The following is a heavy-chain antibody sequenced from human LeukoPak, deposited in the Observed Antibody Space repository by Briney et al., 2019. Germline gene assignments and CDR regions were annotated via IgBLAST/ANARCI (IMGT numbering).Heavy chain of an antibody. J-gene: IGHJ4*02. Sequence: NPGGSLRLSCAASGFTFSSYSMNWVRQAPGKGLEWVSYISSSSSYIYYADSVKGRFTISRDNAKNSLYLQMNSLRAEDTAVYYCARGGKRWLQSPHSPLDYWGQGTLVTVSS. CDR3: ARGGKRWLQSPHSPLDY. CDR1: GFTFSSYS. V-gene: IGHV3-21*01. D-gene: IGHD5-24*01. CDR2: ISSSSSYI.